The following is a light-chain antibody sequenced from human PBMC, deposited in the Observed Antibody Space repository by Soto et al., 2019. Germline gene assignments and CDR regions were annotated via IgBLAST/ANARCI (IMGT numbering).Light chain of an antibody. CDR3: CSYTGNKVFV. CDR1: TIGAHSF. CDR2: DVS. V-gene: IGLV2-11*01. J-gene: IGLJ1*01. Sequence: HSVLTQPRSLSGSPGQSVTSSCTGPTIGAHSFVSWYQDRPDKVPKLLIYDVSQRPSGIPDRFSGSRSANTASLTISGLQADDAAAYYCCSYTGNKVFVFGTGTKVTVL.